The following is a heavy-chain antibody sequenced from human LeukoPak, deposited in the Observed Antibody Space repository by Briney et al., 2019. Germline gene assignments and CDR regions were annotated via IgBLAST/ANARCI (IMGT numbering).Heavy chain of an antibody. CDR3: ARDGRGYYLDY. CDR1: GGSISSGSYY. Sequence: PSQTLSLTCTVSGGSISSGSYYWSWIRQPAGKGLEWIGRIYTSGSTNYNPSLKSRVTISVDTSKNQFSLKLSSVTAADTAVYYCARDGRGYYLDYWGQGTLVTVSS. J-gene: IGHJ4*02. CDR2: IYTSGST. D-gene: IGHD3-16*01. V-gene: IGHV4-61*02.